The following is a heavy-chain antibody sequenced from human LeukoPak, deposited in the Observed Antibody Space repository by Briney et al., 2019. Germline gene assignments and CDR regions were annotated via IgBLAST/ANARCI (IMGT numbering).Heavy chain of an antibody. CDR3: SRGNDYGDPYPNDF. CDR2: IKLDGSEK. CDR1: GFTFSSYW. Sequence: GGSLRLSCAASGFTFSSYWMSWVRQAPGKGLEWVANIKLDGSEKYYVDSVKGRFTISRDNAKNSLYLQMNSLRTEDTAVYYCSRGNDYGDPYPNDFWGQGTLVTVSS. V-gene: IGHV3-7*03. J-gene: IGHJ4*02. D-gene: IGHD4-17*01.